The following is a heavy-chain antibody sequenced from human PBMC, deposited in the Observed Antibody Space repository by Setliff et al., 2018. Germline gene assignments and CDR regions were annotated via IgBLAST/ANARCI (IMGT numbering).Heavy chain of an antibody. J-gene: IGHJ4*02. V-gene: IGHV3-21*01. D-gene: IGHD2-15*01. Sequence: PGGSLRLSCAASGFNFSSYAFNWVRQAPGKGLEWVSSISSRSTYIYYADSLKGRFTISRDNAKNSLYLQMNSLRAEDTAVYYCARFSCSGGSCYLSSSDYWGQGTLVTVSS. CDR2: ISSRSTYI. CDR1: GFNFSSYA. CDR3: ARFSCSGGSCYLSSSDY.